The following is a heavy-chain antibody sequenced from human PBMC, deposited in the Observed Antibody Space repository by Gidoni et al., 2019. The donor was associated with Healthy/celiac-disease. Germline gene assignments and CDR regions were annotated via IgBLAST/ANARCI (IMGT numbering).Heavy chain of an antibody. CDR3: ASGCSGGSCYTPGPNWFDP. V-gene: IGHV4-4*02. Sequence: QVQLQESGPGLVKPSGTLSLTCAVSGGSISSSTWWSWVRQPPGKGLEWIGEIYHSGSTNYNPSLKSRVTISVDKSKNQFSLKLSSVTAADTAVYYCASGCSGGSCYTPGPNWFDPWGQGTLVTVSS. J-gene: IGHJ5*02. CDR2: IYHSGST. D-gene: IGHD2-15*01. CDR1: GGSISSSTW.